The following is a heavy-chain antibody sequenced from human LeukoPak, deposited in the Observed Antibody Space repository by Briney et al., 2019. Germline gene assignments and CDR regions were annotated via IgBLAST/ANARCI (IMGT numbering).Heavy chain of an antibody. CDR2: ISSSRSYI. V-gene: IGHV3-21*01. Sequence: PGGSLRLSCAASGFTFSSYSMNWVRQAPGKGLEWVSSISSSRSYIYYADSVKGRFSISRDNAKNSLYLQMNSLRAEDTAVYYCARGDNFDWLLSSIPFDIWGQGTMVTVSS. CDR3: ARGDNFDWLLSSIPFDI. CDR1: GFTFSSYS. D-gene: IGHD3-9*01. J-gene: IGHJ3*02.